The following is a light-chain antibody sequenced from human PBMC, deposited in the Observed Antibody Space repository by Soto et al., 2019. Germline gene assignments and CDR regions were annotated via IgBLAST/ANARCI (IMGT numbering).Light chain of an antibody. J-gene: IGKJ5*01. CDR3: QQYGNSPIT. V-gene: IGKV3-20*01. Sequence: DIVMTQSPVTLSVSPGERITLSCRASRSINSNLAWYQQKPGQAPRLLFYGASSRATGIPDRFSGSGSGTDFTLTISRLEPEDFAVYYCQQYGNSPITFGQGTRLEIK. CDR1: RSINSN. CDR2: GAS.